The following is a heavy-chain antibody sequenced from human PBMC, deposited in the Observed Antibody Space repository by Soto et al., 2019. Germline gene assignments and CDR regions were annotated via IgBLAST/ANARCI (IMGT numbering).Heavy chain of an antibody. J-gene: IGHJ4*02. CDR3: ARSGDNYNRLDY. Sequence: QVQLVESGGGLVKPGGSLRLSCEGSGFTFSDYSISWIRQAPGKGLEWISYSSNSGTFSRYADSVKGRFSISRDNTKNLLYLQMNSRRAEDTAVYYCARSGDNYNRLDYWGQGTPVTVSS. D-gene: IGHD1-1*01. CDR2: SSNSGTFS. V-gene: IGHV3-11*06. CDR1: GFTFSDYS.